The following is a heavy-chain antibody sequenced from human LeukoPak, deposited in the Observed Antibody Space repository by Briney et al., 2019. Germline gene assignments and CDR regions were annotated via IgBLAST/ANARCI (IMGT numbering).Heavy chain of an antibody. J-gene: IGHJ4*02. V-gene: IGHV3-21*01. CDR3: ARVGSVKTEIAAAGTSDY. D-gene: IGHD6-13*01. CDR2: ISSSSSYI. Sequence: PGGSLRLSCAASGFTFSSYSMNWVRQAPGKGLEWVSSISSSSSYIYYADSVKGRFTISRDNAKNSLYLQMNSLRAEDTAVYYCARVGSVKTEIAAAGTSDYWGQGTLVTVSS. CDR1: GFTFSSYS.